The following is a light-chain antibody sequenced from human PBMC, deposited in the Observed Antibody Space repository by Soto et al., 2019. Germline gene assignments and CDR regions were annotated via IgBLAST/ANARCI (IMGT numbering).Light chain of an antibody. J-gene: IGKJ1*01. CDR2: GTS. Sequence: PLSAGERTTLSCRASQSVSSNNLAWYQQKPGQAPRLLIYGTSTRATGIPDRFSGSGSGTDFTLIISRLEPEDFSVYYCQQYGSSRPFGQGTKVDIK. V-gene: IGKV3-20*01. CDR3: QQYGSSRP. CDR1: QSVSSNN.